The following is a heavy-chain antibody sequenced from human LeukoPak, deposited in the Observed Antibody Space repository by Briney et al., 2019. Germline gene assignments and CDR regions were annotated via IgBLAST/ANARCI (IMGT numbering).Heavy chain of an antibody. D-gene: IGHD3-10*01. CDR1: GGSISSYY. Sequence: SGTLSLTCTVSGGSISSYYWSWIRQPPGKGLEWIGYIYYSGSTNYNPSLKSRVTISVDTSKNQFSLKLSSVTAADMAVYYCARAYYYGSGSYAFDIWGQGTMVTVSS. CDR3: ARAYYYGSGSYAFDI. CDR2: IYYSGST. J-gene: IGHJ3*02. V-gene: IGHV4-59*01.